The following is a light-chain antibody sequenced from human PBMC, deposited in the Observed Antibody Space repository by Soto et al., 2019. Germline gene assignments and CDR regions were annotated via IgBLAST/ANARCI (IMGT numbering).Light chain of an antibody. Sequence: QSALTQPASVSGSPGQSITISCTGTSSDVGSYNLVSWYQQHPGKAPKLMIYEGSKRPSGVSNRFSGSKSGNTASLTISGLQAEDEADYYGCSYAGSSTSVVFGGGTKLTGL. J-gene: IGLJ2*01. CDR2: EGS. CDR3: CSYAGSSTSVV. CDR1: SSDVGSYNL. V-gene: IGLV2-23*01.